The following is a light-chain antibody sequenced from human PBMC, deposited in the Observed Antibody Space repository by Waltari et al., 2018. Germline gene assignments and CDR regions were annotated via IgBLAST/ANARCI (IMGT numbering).Light chain of an antibody. V-gene: IGKV3-20*01. CDR1: QSVSSD. Sequence: EIVLTQSPGTLSLSPGERATLSCRASQSVSSDLAWYQQKPGQAPRLLISGASSRATGIQDRFSGSGSGSDFTLTVSRLEPEDFAVYYCQQYRYSPWTFGQGTKVEL. J-gene: IGKJ1*01. CDR3: QQYRYSPWT. CDR2: GAS.